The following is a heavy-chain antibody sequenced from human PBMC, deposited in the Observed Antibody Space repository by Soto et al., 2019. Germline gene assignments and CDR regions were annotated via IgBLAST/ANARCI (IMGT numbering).Heavy chain of an antibody. V-gene: IGHV4-34*01. CDR1: GGSFSGYY. CDR2: INHSGST. CDR3: ARGFNIAAAGTLPYYYYGMDV. J-gene: IGHJ6*02. D-gene: IGHD6-13*01. Sequence: SETLSLTCAVYGGSFSGYYWSWIRQPPGKGLEWIGEINHSGSTNHNPSLKSRVTISVDTSKNQFSLKLSSVTAADTAVYYCARGFNIAAAGTLPYYYYGMDVWGQGTTVTVSS.